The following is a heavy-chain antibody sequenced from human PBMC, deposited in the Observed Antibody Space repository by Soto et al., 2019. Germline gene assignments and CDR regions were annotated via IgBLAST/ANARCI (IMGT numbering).Heavy chain of an antibody. CDR2: ISYDGGSK. J-gene: IGHJ4*02. CDR1: GFTFSTYG. D-gene: IGHD3-22*01. Sequence: QVQLVESGGGVVQPGKSLRRCCAASGFTFSTYGIHWVRQAPGKGLEWVALISYDGGSKYYGDSVKGRFIISRDNSHNTVSLQMNSLRADDTAVYFCAKEQLAMTVVVADYFDSWGQGTLVTVSS. CDR3: AKEQLAMTVVVADYFDS. V-gene: IGHV3-30*18.